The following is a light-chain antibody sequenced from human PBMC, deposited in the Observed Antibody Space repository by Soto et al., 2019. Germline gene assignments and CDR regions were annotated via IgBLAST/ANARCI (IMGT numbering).Light chain of an antibody. Sequence: QSVLTQPASVSGSLGQSITISCTGSNSDVGTYNYVSWYQQHPGKAPKLMIYEVSNWPSGVSNRFSGSKSGNTASLTISGLQAEDEADYYCSSYTTSSTRVFGGGTKVTVL. V-gene: IGLV2-14*01. CDR1: NSDVGTYNY. CDR2: EVS. CDR3: SSYTTSSTRV. J-gene: IGLJ3*02.